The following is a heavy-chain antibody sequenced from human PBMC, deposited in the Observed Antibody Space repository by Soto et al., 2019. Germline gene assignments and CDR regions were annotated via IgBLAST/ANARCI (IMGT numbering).Heavy chain of an antibody. CDR1: GFTFSGST. D-gene: IGHD2-2*01. Sequence: EVQLVESGGGSVQPGGPLRLSCAASGFTFSGSTIHWVRQTSGKGLEWVGRIPSKINTYATAYAASEKGRYTISRDDSKNTAYLQMNSLKIEDTAMYYCARQNLDVPVASAIDYWGQGTVVTVSS. CDR3: ARQNLDVPVASAIDY. CDR2: IPSKINTYAT. J-gene: IGHJ4*02. V-gene: IGHV3-73*02.